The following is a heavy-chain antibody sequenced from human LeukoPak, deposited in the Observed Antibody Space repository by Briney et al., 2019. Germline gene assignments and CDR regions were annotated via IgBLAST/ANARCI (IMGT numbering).Heavy chain of an antibody. CDR3: AKMMVGYCSGGSCTYDY. D-gene: IGHD2-15*01. J-gene: IGHJ4*02. Sequence: GGSLRLSCAASGFTFSSYAMSWVRQAPGKGLEWVSAISGSGGSTYYADSVKGRFTISRDNSKNTLYLQMNSLRAEDTAVYYCAKMMVGYCSGGSCTYDYWGQGTLVTVSS. V-gene: IGHV3-23*01. CDR2: ISGSGGST. CDR1: GFTFSSYA.